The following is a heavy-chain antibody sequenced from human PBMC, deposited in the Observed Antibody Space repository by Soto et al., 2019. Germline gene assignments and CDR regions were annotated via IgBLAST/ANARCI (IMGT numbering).Heavy chain of an antibody. V-gene: IGHV3-48*03. Sequence: EVQLVESGGGLVQPGGSLRLSCAASGFTFSTYEMNWVRQAPGKGLECISYISSSGSDIYYADSVMGRFTISRDNAKNSLYLQMNSLRAEDTAVYYCARGVYYFDYWGQGTLVTVSS. J-gene: IGHJ4*02. CDR3: ARGVYYFDY. D-gene: IGHD2-8*01. CDR2: ISSSGSDI. CDR1: GFTFSTYE.